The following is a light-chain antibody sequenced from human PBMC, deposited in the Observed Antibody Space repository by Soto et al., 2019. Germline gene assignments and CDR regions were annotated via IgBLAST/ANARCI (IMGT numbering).Light chain of an antibody. J-gene: IGLJ2*01. CDR1: SSNIGAGYD. CDR3: QSYDSSLSVV. V-gene: IGLV1-40*01. Sequence: QSVLTQPPSVSGAPGQRVTISCTGSSSNIGAGYDLHWYQQLPGTAPKLLMYGNSNRPSGVPDRFSGSKSGTSASLAITKLQAEDEADYYCQSYDSSLSVVFGGGTKVTVL. CDR2: GNS.